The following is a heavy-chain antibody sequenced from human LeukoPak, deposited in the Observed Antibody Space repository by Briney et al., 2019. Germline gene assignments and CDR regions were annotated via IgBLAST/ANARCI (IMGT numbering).Heavy chain of an antibody. D-gene: IGHD3-22*01. J-gene: IGHJ4*02. CDR1: GGSISSDDHS. Sequence: SQTLSLTCTVSGGSISSDDHSWSWIRQPPGKGLEWIGSIYYRGSTYYNPSLKSRVTISVDTSKNQFSLKLSSVTAADTAVYYCARDIMIVGSYFDYWGQGTLVTVSS. V-gene: IGHV4-39*07. CDR3: ARDIMIVGSYFDY. CDR2: IYYRGST.